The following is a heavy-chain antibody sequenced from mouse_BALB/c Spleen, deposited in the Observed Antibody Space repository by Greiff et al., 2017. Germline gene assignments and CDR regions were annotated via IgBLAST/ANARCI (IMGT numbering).Heavy chain of an antibody. CDR1: GFTFSSYG. V-gene: IGHV5-6*01. Sequence: EVKLMESGGDLVKPGGSLKLSCAASGFTFSSYGMSWVRQTPDKRLEWVATISSGGSYTYYPDSVKGRFTISRDNAKNTLYLQMSSLKSEDTAMYYCARQRNGNYFDYWGQGTTLTDAS. CDR2: ISSGGSYT. D-gene: IGHD2-1*01. CDR3: ARQRNGNYFDY. J-gene: IGHJ2*01.